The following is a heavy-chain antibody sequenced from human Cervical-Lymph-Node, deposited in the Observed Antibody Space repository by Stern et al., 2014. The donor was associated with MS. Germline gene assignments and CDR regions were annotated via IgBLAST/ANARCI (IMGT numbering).Heavy chain of an antibody. D-gene: IGHD1-1*01. CDR3: ARGPRGPGTFDI. V-gene: IGHV3-74*02. J-gene: IGHJ3*02. CDR2: INSDGSST. CDR1: GFTFSSHW. Sequence: EVQLVESGGDLVQPGGSLRLSCAASGFTFSSHWMHWVRQAPGKGLVWVSRINSDGSSTSYADSVKGRFTISRDNAKNTLYLQMSSLTAEDTAVYYCARGPRGPGTFDIWGQGTMVTVSS.